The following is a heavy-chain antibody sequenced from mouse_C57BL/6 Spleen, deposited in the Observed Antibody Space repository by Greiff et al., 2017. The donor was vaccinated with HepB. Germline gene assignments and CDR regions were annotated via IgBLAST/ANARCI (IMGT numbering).Heavy chain of an antibody. CDR1: GYTFTSYW. D-gene: IGHD2-3*01. CDR2: IDPSDSET. Sequence: VQLQQPGAELVRPGSSVKLSCKASGYTFTSYWMHWVKQRPIQGLEWIGNIDPSDSETNYNQKFKDKATLTVDKSSSTAYMQLSSLTSEDSAVYYCASGGDGYYLAYWGQGTLVTVSA. J-gene: IGHJ3*01. V-gene: IGHV1-52*01. CDR3: ASGGDGYYLAY.